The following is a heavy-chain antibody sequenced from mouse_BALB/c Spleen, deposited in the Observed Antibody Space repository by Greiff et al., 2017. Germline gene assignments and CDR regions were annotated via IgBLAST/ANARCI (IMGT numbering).Heavy chain of an antibody. Sequence: VKLMESGPGLVQPSQSLSITCTVSGFSLTSYGVHWVRQSPGKGLEWLGVIWSGGSTDYNAAFISRLSISKDNSKSQVFFKMNSLQANDTAIYYCASLYDYGSWFAYWGQGTLVTVSA. CDR1: GFSLTSYG. D-gene: IGHD2-4*01. V-gene: IGHV2-2*02. J-gene: IGHJ3*01. CDR3: ASLYDYGSWFAY. CDR2: IWSGGST.